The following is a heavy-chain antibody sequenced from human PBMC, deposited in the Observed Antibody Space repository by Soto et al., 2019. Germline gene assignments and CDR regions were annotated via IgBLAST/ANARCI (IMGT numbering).Heavy chain of an antibody. CDR3: ARGQAVNEGYYCVGV. V-gene: IGHV3-30-3*01. Sequence: GSLRLSCAASGFTFRIYAMAWVRQAPGKGLEGVGVTSYEGSYQYYADSVKGRFTISRDNSKNTVYLQMDSLRPDDTAVYYCARGQAVNEGYYCVGVRGQGTPVTVYS. CDR2: TSYEGSYQ. D-gene: IGHD1-1*01. CDR1: GFTFRIYA. J-gene: IGHJ6*02.